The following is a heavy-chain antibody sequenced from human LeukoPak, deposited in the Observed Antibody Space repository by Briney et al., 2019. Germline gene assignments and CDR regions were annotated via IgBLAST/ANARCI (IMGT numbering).Heavy chain of an antibody. CDR3: ARDQGYCSSTSCYDPLDY. V-gene: IGHV1-2*02. CDR1: GYTLTGYY. Sequence: ASVKVSCKASGYTLTGYYLHWVRQAPRQGLEWMGWINPNSGDTNFAQKFQGRVTMTRDTSINTAYMELSRLRSDDTAVYYCARDQGYCSSTSCYDPLDYWGQGTLVTVSS. J-gene: IGHJ4*02. D-gene: IGHD2-2*01. CDR2: INPNSGDT.